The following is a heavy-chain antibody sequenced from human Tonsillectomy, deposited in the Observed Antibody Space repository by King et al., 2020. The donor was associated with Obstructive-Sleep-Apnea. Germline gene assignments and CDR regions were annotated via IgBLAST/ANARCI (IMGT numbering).Heavy chain of an antibody. V-gene: IGHV1-2*02. CDR1: GYTFSAYY. CDR3: ARVGAGWEVPKLHTYSFDS. CDR2: INPNSGGT. D-gene: IGHD1-26*01. Sequence: VQLVESGAEVKKPGASVKVSCKASGYTFSAYYMHWLRQAPGQGLEWMGWINPNSGGTDYAQKFQGRVTMTRDTSISTAYMELSRLISDDTAVYYCARVGAGWEVPKLHTYSFDSWGQGTLVTVSS. J-gene: IGHJ4*02.